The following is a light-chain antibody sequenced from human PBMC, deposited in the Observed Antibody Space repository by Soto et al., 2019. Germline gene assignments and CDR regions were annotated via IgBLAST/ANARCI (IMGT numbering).Light chain of an antibody. CDR2: KAS. J-gene: IGKJ1*01. CDR3: QQYNRYWT. CDR1: QNINTW. Sequence: DIQMTQSPSTLSASVGDRVTITFRASQNINTWLAWYQHKPGKAPKLLIYKASSVESGVPSRFSGSGSGTEFALTISSQEPDDFATYYCQQYNRYWTFGPGTKVEVK. V-gene: IGKV1-5*03.